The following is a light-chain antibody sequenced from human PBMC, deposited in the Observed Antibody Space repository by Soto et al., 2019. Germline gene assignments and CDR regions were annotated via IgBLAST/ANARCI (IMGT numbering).Light chain of an antibody. V-gene: IGKV3-15*01. Sequence: EVVLTQSPATLSVSPGERAILSCRASESVSKYLAWYQQKPGQAPRLLIYEASARATGIPSRFSGSGSGTEFTLTISRLEPEDFAVYYCQQYGSSGTFGQGTKVEIK. CDR2: EAS. CDR3: QQYGSSGT. CDR1: ESVSKY. J-gene: IGKJ1*01.